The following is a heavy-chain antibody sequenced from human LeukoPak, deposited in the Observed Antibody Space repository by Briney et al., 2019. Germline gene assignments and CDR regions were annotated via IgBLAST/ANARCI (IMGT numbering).Heavy chain of an antibody. V-gene: IGHV4-61*02. CDR2: IYTSGST. CDR3: ARERWVDAFDI. J-gene: IGHJ3*02. CDR1: GGSISSGSYY. Sequence: PSQTLSLTCTVSGGSISSGSYYWSWIRQPAGKGLEWIGRIYTSGSTNYNPSLKSRVTISVDTSKNQFSLKLGSVTAADTAVYYCARERWVDAFDIWGQGTMVTVSS. D-gene: IGHD5-24*01.